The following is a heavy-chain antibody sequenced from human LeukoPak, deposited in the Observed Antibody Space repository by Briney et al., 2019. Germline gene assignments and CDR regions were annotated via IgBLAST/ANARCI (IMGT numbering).Heavy chain of an antibody. V-gene: IGHV3-33*06. Sequence: GGSLRLSCAASGFTFSSYGMHWVRQTPGKGLEWVAVIWYDGSNKYYADSVKGRFTISRDNSKNTLYLQMNSLRAEDTAVYYCAKISGDSSGYFYFDYWGQGTLVTVYS. J-gene: IGHJ4*02. D-gene: IGHD3-22*01. CDR3: AKISGDSSGYFYFDY. CDR1: GFTFSSYG. CDR2: IWYDGSNK.